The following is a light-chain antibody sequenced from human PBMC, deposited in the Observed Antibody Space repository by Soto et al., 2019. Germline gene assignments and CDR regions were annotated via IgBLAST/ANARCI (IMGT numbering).Light chain of an antibody. Sequence: EIVLTQSPGTLSLSPGERATLSCRASQSISSSYLAWYQQKPGQAPRPLLYGASSKATGIPDRFSGSGSGTDFTLTISRLEPEDFAAYYCQQYVSSPWTFGQGTKVEIK. CDR3: QQYVSSPWT. V-gene: IGKV3-20*01. CDR1: QSISSSY. CDR2: GAS. J-gene: IGKJ1*01.